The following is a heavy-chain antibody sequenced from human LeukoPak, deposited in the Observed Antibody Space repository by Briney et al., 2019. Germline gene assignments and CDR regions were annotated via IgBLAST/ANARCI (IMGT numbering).Heavy chain of an antibody. CDR1: GFTFSNHW. V-gene: IGHV3-74*01. D-gene: IGHD2-15*01. CDR3: ARTGSGGDLDI. CDR2: INGDGIST. J-gene: IGHJ3*02. Sequence: GGSPRLSCAASGFTFSNHWLHWVRQAPGKGLVWFSRINGDGISTIYADSVKGRFTISRDNAKSTVYLQMNSLRAEDTAVYYCARTGSGGDLDIWGQGTMVTVSS.